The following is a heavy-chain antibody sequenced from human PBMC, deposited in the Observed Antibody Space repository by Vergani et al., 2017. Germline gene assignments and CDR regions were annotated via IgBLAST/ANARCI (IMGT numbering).Heavy chain of an antibody. D-gene: IGHD1-26*01. J-gene: IGHJ4*02. CDR3: ARDYIGGSSYFDY. V-gene: IGHV4-59*01. CDR2: IYYSGST. CDR1: GGSISSYY. Sequence: QVQLQESGPGLVKPSETLSLTCTVSGGSISSYYWSWIRQPPGKGLEWIGYIYYSGSTNYNPSLKSRVTISVDTSKNQFSLKLSSVTAADTAVYYCARDYIGGSSYFDYWGQGTLVTVSS.